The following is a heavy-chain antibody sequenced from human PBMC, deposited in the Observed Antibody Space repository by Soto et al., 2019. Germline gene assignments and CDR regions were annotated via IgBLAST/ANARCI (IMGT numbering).Heavy chain of an antibody. Sequence: QVQLQESGPGLVKPSQTLSLTCTVSGGSISSGGYYWSWIRQHPGKGLEWIGYIYYSGNTYYNPSLKSXXTXSXXTSKNQFSLKLSSVTAADTAVYYCAKGGVTDYFDYWGQGTLVTVSS. CDR2: IYYSGNT. CDR1: GGSISSGGYY. D-gene: IGHD2-21*02. V-gene: IGHV4-31*03. CDR3: AKGGVTDYFDY. J-gene: IGHJ4*02.